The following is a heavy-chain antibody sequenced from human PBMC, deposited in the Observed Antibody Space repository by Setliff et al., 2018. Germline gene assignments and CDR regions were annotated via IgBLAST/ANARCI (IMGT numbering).Heavy chain of an antibody. Sequence: SETLSLTCTVSSGSISSYYWSWIRQPAGKGLEWIGHIYIGGSANYNPSLKSRVTMSIDTSKNQFSLKLNSVTAADMAVYYCAREQWLDPPGYYYMDVWAKGTTVTAP. D-gene: IGHD6-19*01. CDR1: SGSISSYY. J-gene: IGHJ6*03. CDR2: IYIGGSA. CDR3: AREQWLDPPGYYYMDV. V-gene: IGHV4-4*07.